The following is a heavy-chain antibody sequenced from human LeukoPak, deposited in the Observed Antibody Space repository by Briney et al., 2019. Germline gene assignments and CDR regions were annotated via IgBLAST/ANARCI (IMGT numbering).Heavy chain of an antibody. V-gene: IGHV4-39*07. CDR1: GGSISSSSYY. CDR2: IYYSGST. J-gene: IGHJ5*02. Sequence: SSETLSLACTVSGGSISSSSYYWGWIRQPPGKGLEWIGSIYYSGSTYYNPSLKSRVTISVDTSKNQFSLKLSSVTAADTAVYYCARGRFSIAARQNWFDPWGQGTLVTVSS. D-gene: IGHD6-6*01. CDR3: ARGRFSIAARQNWFDP.